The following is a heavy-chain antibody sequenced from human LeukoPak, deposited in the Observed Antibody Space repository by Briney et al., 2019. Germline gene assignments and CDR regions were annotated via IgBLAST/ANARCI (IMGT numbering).Heavy chain of an antibody. CDR3: AKVGSSGRPPFDP. CDR2: ISSSGSGGST. V-gene: IGHV3-23*01. J-gene: IGHJ5*02. Sequence: PGGSLRLSCAASGFTFSSYAMSWVRQAPGKGLEWVSGISSSGSGGSTYYADSVKGRFTISRDNSKNTLYLQMNSLRAEDTAVYYCAKVGSSGRPPFDPWGQGTLVTVSS. CDR1: GFTFSSYA. D-gene: IGHD6-19*01.